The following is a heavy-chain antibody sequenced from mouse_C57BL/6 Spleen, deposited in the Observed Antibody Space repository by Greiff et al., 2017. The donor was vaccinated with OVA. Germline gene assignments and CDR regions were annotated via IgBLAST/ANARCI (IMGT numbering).Heavy chain of an antibody. D-gene: IGHD1-1*01. J-gene: IGHJ2*01. V-gene: IGHV1-55*01. CDR1: GYTFTSYW. CDR3: ARSGITTVVGDDY. Sequence: QVHVKQPGAELVKPGASVKMSCKASGYTFTSYWITWVKQRPGQGLEWIGDIYPGSGSTNYNEKFKSKATLTVDTSSSTAYMQLSSLTSEDSAVYYCARSGITTVVGDDYWGQGTTLTVSS. CDR2: IYPGSGST.